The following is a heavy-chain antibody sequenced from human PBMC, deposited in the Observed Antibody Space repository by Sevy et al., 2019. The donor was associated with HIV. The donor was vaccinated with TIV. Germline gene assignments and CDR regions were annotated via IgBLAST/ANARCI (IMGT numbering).Heavy chain of an antibody. J-gene: IGHJ6*02. D-gene: IGHD6-19*01. Sequence: SETLYLTCTVSGGSISSYYWSWIRHPAGKGLEWIGRIYTSGSTNYNPSLKSRVTMSVDTSKNQFSLKLSSVTAADTAVYYCARDVGIAVAGTPGGMDVWGQGTTVTVSS. V-gene: IGHV4-4*07. CDR3: ARDVGIAVAGTPGGMDV. CDR2: IYTSGST. CDR1: GGSISSYY.